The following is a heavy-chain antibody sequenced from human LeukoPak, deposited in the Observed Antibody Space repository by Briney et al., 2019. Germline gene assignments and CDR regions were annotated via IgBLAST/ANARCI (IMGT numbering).Heavy chain of an antibody. CDR2: IYSGGST. V-gene: IGHV3-66*01. D-gene: IGHD6-19*01. CDR1: GFTVSSNY. Sequence: PGGSLRLSCAASGFTVSSNYMNWVRQAPGKGLEWVSVIYSGGSTYYADSVKGRFTISRDNSKNSLYLQMNSLRDEDTAVYYCARGSGWDIDYWGQGTLVTVSS. CDR3: ARGSGWDIDY. J-gene: IGHJ4*02.